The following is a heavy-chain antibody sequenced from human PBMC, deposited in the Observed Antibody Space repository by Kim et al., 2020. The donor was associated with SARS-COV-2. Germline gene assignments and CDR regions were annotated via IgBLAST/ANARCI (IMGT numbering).Heavy chain of an antibody. D-gene: IGHD6-19*01. CDR1: GYTFTSYA. CDR3: AREVPRYSNGWYMYYYGMDA. V-gene: IGHV1-3*01. Sequence: ASVKVSCKASGYTFTSYAMHWVRQAPGQRLEWMGWINAGNGNTKYSQKFQGRVTITRDTSASTAYMELSSLRSEDTAVYYCAREVPRYSNGWYMYYYGMDAWGPGTTVTVSS. J-gene: IGHJ6*02. CDR2: INAGNGNT.